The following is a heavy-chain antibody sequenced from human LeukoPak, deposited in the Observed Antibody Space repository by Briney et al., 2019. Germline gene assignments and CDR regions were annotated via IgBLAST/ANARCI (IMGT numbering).Heavy chain of an antibody. V-gene: IGHV3-7*04. J-gene: IGHJ6*02. CDR1: GFTFSTYW. Sequence: PGGSLRLSCAASGFTFSTYWMSWVRQAPGKGLEWLANIKEDGTGKNHVDSVKGRFTISRDNAKNSLYLQKDGLRAEDTAVYYCAREIPQQLVAMDVWGQGTTVTVSS. CDR2: IKEDGTGK. D-gene: IGHD6-13*01. CDR3: AREIPQQLVAMDV.